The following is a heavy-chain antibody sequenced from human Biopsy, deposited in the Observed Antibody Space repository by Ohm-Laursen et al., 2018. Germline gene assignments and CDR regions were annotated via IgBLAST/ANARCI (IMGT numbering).Heavy chain of an antibody. CDR3: ARTPGKAVAGRFLDL. CDR2: IYSSGGS. D-gene: IGHD6-19*01. Sequence: SETLSLTCRASGGSTDDYFWSGIRQPAGQALEWIGRIYSSGGSSYNPSLKSRISMSMDTSNNQFTLPLTSATAADSAVYYCARTPGKAVAGRFLDLWGRGTLVTVSS. V-gene: IGHV4-4*07. CDR1: GGSTDDYF. J-gene: IGHJ2*01.